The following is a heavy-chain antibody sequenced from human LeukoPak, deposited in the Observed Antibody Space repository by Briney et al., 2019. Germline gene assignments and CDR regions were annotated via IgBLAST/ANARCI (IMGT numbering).Heavy chain of an antibody. CDR3: ARDPWGYSGF. Sequence: GGSLRLSCAASGFTFSTYTMNWVRQAPGKGLEWVSSISSSSTYIHYADSVKGRFTISRDNAKNSLYLQMNTLKAEDTVLYYCARDPWGYSGFWGQGTLVTVSS. J-gene: IGHJ4*02. CDR2: ISSSSTYI. CDR1: GFTFSTYT. V-gene: IGHV3-21*01. D-gene: IGHD5-12*01.